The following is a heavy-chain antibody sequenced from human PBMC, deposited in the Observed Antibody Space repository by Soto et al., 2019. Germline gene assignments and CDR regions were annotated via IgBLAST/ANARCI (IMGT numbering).Heavy chain of an antibody. D-gene: IGHD1-26*01. CDR3: ARQQLLPFYYALDV. V-gene: IGHV4-59*01. CDR1: GGSISGYY. Sequence: LSLTFNVSGGSISGYYWSWIRQSPGKGLEYIGYIYYRGSTNYNSSLKSRVTMSVDTSRNQFSLKMNSVTAADTAVYYCARQQLLPFYYALDVWGQGTTVTVSS. CDR2: IYYRGST. J-gene: IGHJ6*02.